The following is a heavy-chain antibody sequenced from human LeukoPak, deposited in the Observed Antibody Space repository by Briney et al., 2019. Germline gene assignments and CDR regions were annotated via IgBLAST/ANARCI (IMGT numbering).Heavy chain of an antibody. V-gene: IGHV3-30*18. J-gene: IGHJ5*02. CDR3: AKGSDYHGSEGVWFDP. CDR1: GFTFRSAG. CDR2: ISFDGSNK. D-gene: IGHD3-10*01. Sequence: GGSLRLSCAASGFTFRSAGMHWVRQAPGKGLEWVAVISFDGSNKYYSESVKGRFTISRDNSKNTLYLQMNSLRVEETAVYYCAKGSDYHGSEGVWFDPWGQGTLVTVSS.